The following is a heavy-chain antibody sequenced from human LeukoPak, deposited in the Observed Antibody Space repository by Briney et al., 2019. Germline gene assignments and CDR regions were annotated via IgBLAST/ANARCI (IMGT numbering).Heavy chain of an antibody. V-gene: IGHV3-11*06. CDR3: ARARAMTGTTGFDY. Sequence: GGSLRLSCAASGFTFSDYYMSWVRQAPGKGLEWVSYISSGSGYTNYADSVKGRFTISRDNAKNSLYLQMNSLRAEDTAVYYCARARAMTGTTGFDYWGQGTLVTVSS. CDR2: ISSGSGYT. J-gene: IGHJ4*02. D-gene: IGHD1-7*01. CDR1: GFTFSDYY.